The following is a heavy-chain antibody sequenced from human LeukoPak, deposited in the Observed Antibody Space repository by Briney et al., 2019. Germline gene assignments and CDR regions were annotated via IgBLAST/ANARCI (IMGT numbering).Heavy chain of an antibody. CDR2: INPNSGGT. CDR1: GYTFTGYY. V-gene: IGHV1-2*06. Sequence: ASVKVSCKASGYTFTGYYMHWVRQAPGQGLEWVGRINPNSGGTNYAQKFQGRVTMTRDTSISTAYMELSRLRSDDTAVYYCARDPPPSLAAADDYWGQGTLVTVPS. CDR3: ARDPPPSLAAADDY. D-gene: IGHD6-13*01. J-gene: IGHJ4*02.